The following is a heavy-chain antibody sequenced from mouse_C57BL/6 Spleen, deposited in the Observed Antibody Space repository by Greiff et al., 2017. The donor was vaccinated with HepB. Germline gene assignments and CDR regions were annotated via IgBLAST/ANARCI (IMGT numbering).Heavy chain of an antibody. CDR1: GFSLTSYG. J-gene: IGHJ4*01. CDR2: IWSGGST. Sequence: VQLQQSGPGLVQPSQSLSITCTVSGFSLTSYGVHWVRQSPGKGLEWLGVIWSGGSTDYNAAFISRLSTSKDNSKSQVFFKMNSLQADDTAIYYCARNKLLRGSAMDYWGQGTSVTVSS. V-gene: IGHV2-2*01. CDR3: ARNKLLRGSAMDY. D-gene: IGHD1-1*01.